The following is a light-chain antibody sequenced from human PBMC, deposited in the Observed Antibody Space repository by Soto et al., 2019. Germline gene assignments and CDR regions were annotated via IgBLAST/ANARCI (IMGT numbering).Light chain of an antibody. CDR2: GAS. J-gene: IGKJ3*01. V-gene: IGKV3-20*01. CDR1: QSVSSSY. CDR3: QQYGSSPLFT. Sequence: EIVLTQSPGTLSLSPGERATLSCRASQSVSSSYLAWYQQKPGQAPRLLIYGASGRATGIPDRFSGSGSGTDFTLTVSGLGPEDFAVYYCQQYGSSPLFTFGPGTKVDIK.